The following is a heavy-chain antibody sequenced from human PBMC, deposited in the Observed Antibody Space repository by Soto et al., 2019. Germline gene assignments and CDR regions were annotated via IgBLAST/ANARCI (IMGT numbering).Heavy chain of an antibody. Sequence: TLSLTCTVSGGSISSGGYYWSWIRQHPGKGLEWIGYIYYSGSTYYNPSLKSRVTISVDTSKNQFSLKLSSVTAADTAVYYCARDRSGDEQFDYWGQGTLVTVSS. J-gene: IGHJ4*02. CDR2: IYYSGST. CDR3: ARDRSGDEQFDY. D-gene: IGHD3-10*01. CDR1: GGSISSGGYY. V-gene: IGHV4-31*03.